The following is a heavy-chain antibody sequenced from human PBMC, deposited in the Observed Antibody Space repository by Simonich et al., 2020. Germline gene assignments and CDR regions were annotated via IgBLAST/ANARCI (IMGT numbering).Heavy chain of an antibody. Sequence: EVQLVESGGGLVKPGGSLRLSCAASGFTFSSYGMNWVRQAPGKVPRWVSSISRSSSYIYYADSVKGRFTISRDNAKTSLYLQMNSLRAEDTAVYYCARDAAGDYWGQGTLVTVSS. V-gene: IGHV3-21*01. D-gene: IGHD6-13*01. CDR3: ARDAAGDY. J-gene: IGHJ4*02. CDR2: ISRSSSYI. CDR1: GFTFSSYG.